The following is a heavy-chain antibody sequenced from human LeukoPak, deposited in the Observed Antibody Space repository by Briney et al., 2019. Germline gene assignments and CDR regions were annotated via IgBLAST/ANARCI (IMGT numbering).Heavy chain of an antibody. CDR1: GGTFSSYA. Sequence: SVKVSCKASGGTFSSYAISWVRQAPGKGLDWMGRIIPILGIANYAQKFQGRVTITADKSTSTAYMELSSLRSEDTAVYYCARDGFGELVGDYWGQGTLVTVSS. CDR2: IIPILGIA. J-gene: IGHJ4*02. CDR3: ARDGFGELVGDY. V-gene: IGHV1-69*04. D-gene: IGHD3-10*01.